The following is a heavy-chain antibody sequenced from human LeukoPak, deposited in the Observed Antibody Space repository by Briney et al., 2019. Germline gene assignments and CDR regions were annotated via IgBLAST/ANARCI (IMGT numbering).Heavy chain of an antibody. J-gene: IGHJ6*03. V-gene: IGHV3-33*01. D-gene: IGHD2-2*01. CDR3: ARFSDELVVPVAISHFYYYYMDV. CDR2: IWNDGSNK. CDR1: GFTFSWNG. Sequence: PGGSLRLSCAASGFTFSWNGMHWVRQAPGKGLEWVAVIWNDGSNKYYAESVKGRFTISRDNSKNTLYLQMNNLRAEDTAVYFCARFSDELVVPVAISHFYYYYMDVWGKGTTVTVSS.